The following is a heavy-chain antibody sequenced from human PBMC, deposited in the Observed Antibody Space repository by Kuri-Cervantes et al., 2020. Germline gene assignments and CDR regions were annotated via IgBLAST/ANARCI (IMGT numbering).Heavy chain of an antibody. CDR3: ASWFGELPVDY. CDR1: GYTFTGYY. Sequence: ASVKVSCKASGYTFTGYYMHWVRRAPGQGLEWMGWINPNSGGTNYAQKFQGWVTMTRDTSIRTAYMDLTRLRSDDTAVYYCASWFGELPVDYWGQGTLVTVSS. V-gene: IGHV1-2*04. D-gene: IGHD3-10*01. CDR2: INPNSGGT. J-gene: IGHJ4*02.